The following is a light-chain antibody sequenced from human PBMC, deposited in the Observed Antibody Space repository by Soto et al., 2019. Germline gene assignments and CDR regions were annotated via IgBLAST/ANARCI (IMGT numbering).Light chain of an antibody. CDR3: LQYDTYST. Sequence: DIQMTQSPSTLSASVGDRVTITCRASQTIRSWLAWYQQKPGKAPKLLIYEASNLPSGVPSRFSGSRSRTEFTLTISSLQPDDFATYYCLQYDTYSTFGGGTRVEI. J-gene: IGKJ4*01. V-gene: IGKV1-5*03. CDR1: QTIRSW. CDR2: EAS.